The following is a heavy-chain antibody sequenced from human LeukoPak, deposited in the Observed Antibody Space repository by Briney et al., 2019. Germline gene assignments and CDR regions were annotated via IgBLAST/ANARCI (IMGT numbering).Heavy chain of an antibody. CDR3: ARDRGLIVVVPARYAGFDP. D-gene: IGHD2-2*01. J-gene: IGHJ5*02. CDR1: GGTFSSYA. V-gene: IGHV1-69*13. Sequence: SVKVSCKASGGTFSSYAISWVRQAPGQGLEWMGGIIPIFGTANYAQKFQGRVTITADESTSTAYMELSSLRSEDTAVYYCARDRGLIVVVPARYAGFDPWGQGTLVTVSS. CDR2: IIPIFGTA.